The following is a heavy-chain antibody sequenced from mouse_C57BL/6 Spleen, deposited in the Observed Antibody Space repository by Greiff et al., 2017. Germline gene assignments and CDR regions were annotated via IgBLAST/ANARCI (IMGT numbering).Heavy chain of an antibody. CDR3: ARTLYYESAMDY. CDR2: INPNYGTT. Sequence: EVQLLQSGPELVKPGASVKISCKASGYSFTDSNMNWVKQSNGKSLEWIGVINPNYGTTSYNQKLKGKATLTVDQSSSTAYKQLNSLTSADSAVYYCARTLYYESAMDYWGQGTSVTVSS. V-gene: IGHV1-39*01. D-gene: IGHD2-4*01. J-gene: IGHJ4*01. CDR1: GYSFTDSN.